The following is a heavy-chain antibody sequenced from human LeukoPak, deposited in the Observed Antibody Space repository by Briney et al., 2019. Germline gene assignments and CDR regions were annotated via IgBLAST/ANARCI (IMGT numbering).Heavy chain of an antibody. CDR1: GFSFNNYS. V-gene: IGHV3-74*03. CDR3: TRDLNGDPYYYLDV. CDR2: INTDGSHS. J-gene: IGHJ6*03. Sequence: GGSLRLSCAGSGFSFNNYSMHWVRQAPGKGLVWVSHINTDGSHSMYADSVKGRFSISRDNTKNTLYLQMNSLRAEDTAVYYCTRDLNGDPYYYLDVWGKGTTVTVSS. D-gene: IGHD4-17*01.